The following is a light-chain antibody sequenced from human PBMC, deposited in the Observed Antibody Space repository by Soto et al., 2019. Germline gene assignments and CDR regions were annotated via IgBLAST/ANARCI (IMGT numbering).Light chain of an antibody. Sequence: QSALTQPASVSGSPGQSITISCTGTSSDVGGYNYVSWYQQYPGKAPKLMTYDVSHRPSGVSNRFSGSKSGNTASLTIAGLQAEDEADYYCSSYTSSSTLGVFGGGTKLTVL. J-gene: IGLJ2*01. V-gene: IGLV2-14*01. CDR3: SSYTSSSTLGV. CDR1: SSDVGGYNY. CDR2: DVS.